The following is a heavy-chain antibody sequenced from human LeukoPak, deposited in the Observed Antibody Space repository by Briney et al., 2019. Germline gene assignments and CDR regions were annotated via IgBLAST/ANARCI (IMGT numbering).Heavy chain of an antibody. J-gene: IGHJ5*02. Sequence: PSETLSLTCAVSGYSISSGYYWGWIRQPPGKGLERIGSIYHSGNTYYNPSLKSRVTVSVDTSKNQFSLKLSSVTAADTAVYYCGRQVSWSISGGNWFDPWGQGTLVTVSS. CDR2: IYHSGNT. CDR3: GRQVSWSISGGNWFDP. CDR1: GYSISSGYY. V-gene: IGHV4-38-2*01. D-gene: IGHD3-3*01.